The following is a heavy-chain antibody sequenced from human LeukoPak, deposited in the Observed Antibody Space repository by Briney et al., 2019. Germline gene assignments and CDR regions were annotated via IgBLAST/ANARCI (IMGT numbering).Heavy chain of an antibody. J-gene: IGHJ4*02. D-gene: IGHD5-12*01. V-gene: IGHV3-23*01. CDR3: VKAREYSGHDPLGDY. CDR2: ISGGADST. Sequence: TGGSLRLSCAASGFSFSSCAMGWVRQAPGKGPDWVSSISGGADSTYYADSVKGRFTISRDNSKNTLYLQNNSLRVEDTAIYYCVKAREYSGHDPLGDYWGQGDLVTVSS. CDR1: GFSFSSCA.